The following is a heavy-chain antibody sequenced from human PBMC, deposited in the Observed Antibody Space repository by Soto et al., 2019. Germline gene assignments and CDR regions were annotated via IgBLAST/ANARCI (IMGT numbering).Heavy chain of an antibody. CDR1: VGSFSGYY. CDR2: INHSGGT. V-gene: IGHV4-34*01. Sequence: QVQLQQWGAGLLKPSETLSLTCTVYVGSFSGYYCSWIRQPPGKGLEWIGEINHSGGTNYNPSLKSRVTISVDTSKNQFSLKLSSVTAAATAVYYCARTYYYYYGMDVWGQGTTVTVSS. J-gene: IGHJ6*02. CDR3: ARTYYYYYGMDV.